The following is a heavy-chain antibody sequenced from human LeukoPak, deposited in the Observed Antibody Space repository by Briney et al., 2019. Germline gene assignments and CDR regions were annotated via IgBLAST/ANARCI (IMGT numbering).Heavy chain of an antibody. CDR3: ARDYSATGSFDY. Sequence: GGSLRLSCAASGFTFNSYWMNWVRQAPGKGLQWLANVKQDGSVKYYVDPVKGRFTISRDNAENSLHLQMNSLGADDTAVYYCARDYSATGSFDYWGQGTLVTVSS. CDR1: GFTFNSYW. CDR2: VKQDGSVK. J-gene: IGHJ4*02. D-gene: IGHD3-10*01. V-gene: IGHV3-7*04.